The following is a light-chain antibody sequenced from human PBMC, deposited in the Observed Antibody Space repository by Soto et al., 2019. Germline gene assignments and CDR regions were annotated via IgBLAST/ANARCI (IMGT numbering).Light chain of an antibody. CDR2: AAS. CDR3: QQYNSYSWT. CDR1: QTISRN. Sequence: GDRVTIPCRASQTISRNLNWYQQKPGKAPKLLIYAASSLQSGVPSRFSGSGSGTDFTLAISSLQPEDFATYYCQQYNSYSWTFGQGTKVDIK. V-gene: IGKV1-39*01. J-gene: IGKJ1*01.